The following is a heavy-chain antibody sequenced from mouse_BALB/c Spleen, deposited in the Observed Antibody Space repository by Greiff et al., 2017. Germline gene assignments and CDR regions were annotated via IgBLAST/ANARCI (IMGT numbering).Heavy chain of an antibody. CDR3: ARRGVLRLRGYLDY. V-gene: IGHV1S29*02. Sequence: EVQLQQSGPELVKPGASVKISCKASGYTFNDYNMHWVKQSHGKSLEWIGYIYPYNGGTSYNQKFKSKATLTVDNSSSTAYMQLRSLTSEDSAVYYCARRGVLRLRGYLDYWGQGTTLTVAS. CDR1: GYTFNDYN. D-gene: IGHD1-2*01. CDR2: IYPYNGGT. J-gene: IGHJ2*01.